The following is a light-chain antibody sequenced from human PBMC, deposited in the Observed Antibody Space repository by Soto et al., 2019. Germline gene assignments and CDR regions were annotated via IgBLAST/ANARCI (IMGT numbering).Light chain of an antibody. Sequence: DIVMTQSPATLSVSPGERATLSCRASQSVRTDLAWYQQKLGQASRLLIYGASTRATGIPARFSGSGSGTEFTLTISSLQSEDFAVYYCQQYNKWPPLTFGGGTQVEIK. CDR1: QSVRTD. CDR3: QQYNKWPPLT. V-gene: IGKV3-15*01. CDR2: GAS. J-gene: IGKJ4*01.